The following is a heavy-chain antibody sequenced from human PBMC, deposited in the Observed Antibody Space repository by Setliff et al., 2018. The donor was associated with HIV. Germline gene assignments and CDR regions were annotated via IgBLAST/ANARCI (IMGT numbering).Heavy chain of an antibody. CDR1: GFTFTGLTFSSYS. V-gene: IGHV3-21*04. CDR2: ISSSSSYI. J-gene: IGHJ3*02. Sequence: PGGSLRLSCLASGFTFTGLTFSSYSMNWVRQAPGKGLEWVSSISSSSSYIYYADSVKGRFTVSRDNSKNTLYLHMNSLRAEDTAVYHCAKVEKYNSAWYAPMSDPFDIWGQGTMVTVSS. D-gene: IGHD6-19*01. CDR3: AKVEKYNSAWYAPMSDPFDI.